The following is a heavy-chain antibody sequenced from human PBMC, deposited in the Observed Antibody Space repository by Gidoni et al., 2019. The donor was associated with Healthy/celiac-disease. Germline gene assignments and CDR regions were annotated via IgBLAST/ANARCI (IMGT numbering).Heavy chain of an antibody. CDR1: GGSISSSSYY. CDR2: IYYSGST. CDR3: ARGDYYDSSGYSETDAFDI. Sequence: QLQLQESGPGLVKPSETLSLTCTVSGGSISSSSYYWGWIRQPPGKGLEWIGSIYYSGSTYYNPSLKSRVTISVDTSKNQFSLKLSSVTAADTAVYYCARGDYYDSSGYSETDAFDIWGQGTMVTVSS. V-gene: IGHV4-39*01. D-gene: IGHD3-22*01. J-gene: IGHJ3*02.